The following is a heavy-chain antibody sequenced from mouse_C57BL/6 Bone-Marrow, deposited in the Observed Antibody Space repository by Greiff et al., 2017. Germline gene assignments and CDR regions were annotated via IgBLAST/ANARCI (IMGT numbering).Heavy chain of an antibody. V-gene: IGHV5-9-1*02. CDR1: GFTFSSYA. D-gene: IGHD4-1*01. J-gene: IGHJ3*01. Sequence: EVKLQESGEGLVKPGGSLKLSCAASGFTFSSYAMSWVRQTPEKRLEWVAYISSGGDYIYYADTVKGRFTISRDNARNTLYLQMGSLKSEDTAMYYCTRDPELTGTEAWFAYWGQGTLVTVSA. CDR2: ISSGGDYI. CDR3: TRDPELTGTEAWFAY.